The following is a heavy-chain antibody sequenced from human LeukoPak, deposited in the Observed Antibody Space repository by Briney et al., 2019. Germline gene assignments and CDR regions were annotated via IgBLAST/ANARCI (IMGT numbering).Heavy chain of an antibody. CDR1: GYTFTGYY. CDR2: INPNSGGT. Sequence: ASVTVSCKASGYTFTGYYMHWVRQTPGQGREWMGWINPNSGGTNYAQKFQGRVTMTRDTSISTAYMELSRLSSDDTAVYYCARDFRWLQNDYGGQGTLVTVSS. CDR3: ARDFRWLQNDY. D-gene: IGHD5-24*01. V-gene: IGHV1-2*02. J-gene: IGHJ4*02.